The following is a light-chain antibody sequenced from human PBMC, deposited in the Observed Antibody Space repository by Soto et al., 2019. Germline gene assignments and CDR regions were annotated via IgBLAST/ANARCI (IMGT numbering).Light chain of an antibody. V-gene: IGLV1-51*01. Sequence: QSVLTQPPSVSAAPGQKVTISCSGSSSNIGSNFVSWYQQLPGTAPKLLIYDNNKRPSGIPDRLSGSKSGASATLGITGLQTGDEADYYCGAWDGTLSWVFGPGTKVTVL. J-gene: IGLJ1*01. CDR2: DNN. CDR1: SSNIGSNF. CDR3: GAWDGTLSWV.